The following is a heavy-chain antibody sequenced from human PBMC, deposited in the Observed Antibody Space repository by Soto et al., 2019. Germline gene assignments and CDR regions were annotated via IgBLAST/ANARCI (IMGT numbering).Heavy chain of an antibody. CDR1: GFTFSSYE. J-gene: IGHJ6*02. CDR3: ARDTDYYGSGSYYKAPYYGMDV. D-gene: IGHD3-10*01. V-gene: IGHV3-48*03. Sequence: GGSLRLSCAASGFTFSSYEMNWVRQAPGKGLEWVSYISSSGSTIYYADSVKGRFTISRDNAKNSLYLQMNSLRAEDTAVYDCARDTDYYGSGSYYKAPYYGMDVWGQGTTVTVSS. CDR2: ISSSGSTI.